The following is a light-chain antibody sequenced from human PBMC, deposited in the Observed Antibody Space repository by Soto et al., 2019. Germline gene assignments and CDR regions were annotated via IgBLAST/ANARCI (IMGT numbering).Light chain of an antibody. J-gene: IGKJ5*01. CDR3: MQGLRPMYT. CDR1: QTLLHSNGYTY. CDR2: LGS. V-gene: IGKV2-28*01. Sequence: TQAPLSLSVTPGEPASISCRSSQTLLHSNGYTYLNWYLQKPGQSPQLLIYLGSNRASGVPDRFSGSGSGTDFTLKINRVQAEDVGVFYCMQGLRPMYTFGQGTRLEIK.